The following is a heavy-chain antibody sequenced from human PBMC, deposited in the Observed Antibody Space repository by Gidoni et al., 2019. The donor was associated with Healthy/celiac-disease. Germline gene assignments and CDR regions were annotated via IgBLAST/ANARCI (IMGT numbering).Heavy chain of an antibody. CDR1: GGSFSGYY. V-gene: IGHV4-34*01. CDR3: ARGGPDYVWGSYRSNYFDY. J-gene: IGHJ4*02. CDR2: INHSGSP. Sequence: QVQLQQWGAGLLKPSETLSLTCAVYGGSFSGYYWRWIRQPPGKGLEWIGEINHSGSPNYNPSLKSRVTISVDTPKNQFSLKLSSVTAADTAVYYCARGGPDYVWGSYRSNYFDYWGQGTLVTVSS. D-gene: IGHD3-16*02.